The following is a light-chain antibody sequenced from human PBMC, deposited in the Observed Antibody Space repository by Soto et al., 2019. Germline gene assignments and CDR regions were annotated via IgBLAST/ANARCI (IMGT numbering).Light chain of an antibody. V-gene: IGKV3-20*01. J-gene: IGKJ2*01. CDR3: HQYGSSPPYT. CDR1: QSVSNNY. Sequence: EVVLTQSPGTLSLSPGESATLSCRASQSVSNNYFAWYQQKPGQAPRLLIFGSSDRATGIPDRFSGSGSGADFTLTIRRLEPEDFAVYYCHQYGSSPPYTFGLGNKLEIK. CDR2: GSS.